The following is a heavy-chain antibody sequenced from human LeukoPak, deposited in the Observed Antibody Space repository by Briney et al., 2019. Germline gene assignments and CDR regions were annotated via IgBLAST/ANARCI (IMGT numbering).Heavy chain of an antibody. J-gene: IGHJ5*02. V-gene: IGHV1-2*02. Sequence: GASVKVSRKASGYTFTGYYMHWVRQAPGQGLEWMGWINPNSGGTNYAQKFQGRVTMTRVTSISTAYMELSRLRSDDTAVYYCASEQWDLNWFDPWGQGTLVTVSS. CDR1: GYTFTGYY. CDR2: INPNSGGT. CDR3: ASEQWDLNWFDP. D-gene: IGHD1-26*01.